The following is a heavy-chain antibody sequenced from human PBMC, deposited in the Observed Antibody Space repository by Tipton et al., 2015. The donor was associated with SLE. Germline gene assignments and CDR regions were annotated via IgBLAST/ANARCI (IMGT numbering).Heavy chain of an antibody. J-gene: IGHJ4*02. CDR3: ARSGGSSNFDPPGY. V-gene: IGHV4-59*01. CDR2: ISYSAKS. Sequence: LRLSCTVSGGSLTNYYWKWVRQFPGKGLEWLGYISYSAKSYYKPSLKSRVTMSVDTSKNQFSLRLTSVIAADTAVYYCARSGGSSNFDPPGYWGQGTLVTVAS. CDR1: GGSLTNYY. D-gene: IGHD4-11*01.